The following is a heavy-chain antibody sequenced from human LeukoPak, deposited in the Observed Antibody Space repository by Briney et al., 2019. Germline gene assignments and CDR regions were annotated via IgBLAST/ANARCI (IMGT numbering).Heavy chain of an antibody. D-gene: IGHD5-12*01. J-gene: IGHJ4*02. CDR2: ISSGSGYM. Sequence: PGGSLRLSCAVSGFTFSSYNMNWVRQAPGKGLEWVSAISSGSGYMYYADSVKGRFTISRDNAKNSLYLEMNSLGAEDTSVYYCARAGLYSGSGLDYWGQGILVTVSS. CDR1: GFTFSSYN. V-gene: IGHV3-21*01. CDR3: ARAGLYSGSGLDY.